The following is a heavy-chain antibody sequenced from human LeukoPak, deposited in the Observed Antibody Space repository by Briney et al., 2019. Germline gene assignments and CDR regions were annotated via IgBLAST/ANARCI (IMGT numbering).Heavy chain of an antibody. V-gene: IGHV3-66*01. CDR3: ARAPPGYCSGGSCSRPLDY. CDR1: GFTVSSNY. J-gene: IGHJ4*02. CDR2: MYSGGST. D-gene: IGHD2-15*01. Sequence: PGGSLRLSCTASGFTVSSNYMSWVRQAPGRGLEWVSIMYSGGSTYYADAVKGRFTISRDNSKNTLYLQMNSLRAEDTAVYYCARAPPGYCSGGSCSRPLDYWGQGTLVTVSS.